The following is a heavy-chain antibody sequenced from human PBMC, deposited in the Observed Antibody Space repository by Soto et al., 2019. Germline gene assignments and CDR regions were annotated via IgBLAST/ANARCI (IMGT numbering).Heavy chain of an antibody. CDR2: INGGTGQT. D-gene: IGHD1-1*01. CDR3: ARGKGMEENYYYYGLDI. CDR1: GYTFTTHA. J-gene: IGHJ6*02. V-gene: IGHV1-3*01. Sequence: ASVKVSCKASGYTFTTHAMHWVRQAPGQSLEWMGWINGGTGQTKHSQRFQGRVNITRDTSASTAYMELSSLRSEDTAVYYCARGKGMEENYYYYGLDIWGQGTTVTISS.